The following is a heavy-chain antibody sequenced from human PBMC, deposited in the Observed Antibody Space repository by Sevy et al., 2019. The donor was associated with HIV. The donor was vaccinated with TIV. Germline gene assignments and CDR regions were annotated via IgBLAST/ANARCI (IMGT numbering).Heavy chain of an antibody. D-gene: IGHD3-22*01. J-gene: IGHJ1*01. V-gene: IGHV3-30*02. CDR1: GFTFSSYG. CDR2: IRYDGSNK. Sequence: GGSLRLSCAASGFTFSSYGMHWVRQAPGKGLEWVSFIRYDGSNKYYADSVKGRFTISRDNSKNTLYVQMYSLRAEDTAVYYCAKAIYDSSDYYYGYFQHWCQGTLVTVSS. CDR3: AKAIYDSSDYYYGYFQH.